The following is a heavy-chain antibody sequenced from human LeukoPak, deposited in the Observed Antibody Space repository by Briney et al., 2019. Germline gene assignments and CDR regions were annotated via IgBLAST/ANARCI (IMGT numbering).Heavy chain of an antibody. D-gene: IGHD1-14*01. J-gene: IGHJ4*02. CDR2: IYNSGST. V-gene: IGHV4-39*01. CDR1: GGSISSSGYY. CDR3: ARDRSSYFDY. Sequence: PSETLSLTCTVSGGSISSSGYYWGWVRQPPGKGLEWIGSIYNSGSTYYNPSLKSRVTISVDTSKNQFSLKVSSVTAADTAVYYCARDRSSYFDYWGQGTLVTVSS.